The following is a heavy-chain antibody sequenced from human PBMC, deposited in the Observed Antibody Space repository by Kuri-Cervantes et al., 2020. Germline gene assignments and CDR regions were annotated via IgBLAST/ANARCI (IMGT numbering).Heavy chain of an antibody. V-gene: IGHV4-31*01. J-gene: IGHJ1*01. Sequence: SETLSLTCTVSGGSISSGGYYWSWIRQHPGKGLEWIGYIYYSGSTYYNPSLKSLVTISVDTSKNQFSLKLSSVTAADTAVYYCAKGGLRIALALWGQGTLVTVSS. CDR3: AKGGLRIALAL. CDR2: IYYSGST. D-gene: IGHD6-19*01. CDR1: GGSISSGGYY.